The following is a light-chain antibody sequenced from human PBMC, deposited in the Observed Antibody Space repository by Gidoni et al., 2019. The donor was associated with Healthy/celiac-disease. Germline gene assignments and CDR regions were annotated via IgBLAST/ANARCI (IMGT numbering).Light chain of an antibody. CDR2: DAS. J-gene: IGKJ4*01. V-gene: IGKV1-33*01. Sequence: DIQMTQSPSSLSASVGDRVTITCQASQAISNYLNWYQQKPGKAPKLLIYDASNLETGVPSRFSGSGSGTDFTFTISSLQPEDSATYYCQQYDNPALTCGGGTKVEIK. CDR1: QAISNY. CDR3: QQYDNPALT.